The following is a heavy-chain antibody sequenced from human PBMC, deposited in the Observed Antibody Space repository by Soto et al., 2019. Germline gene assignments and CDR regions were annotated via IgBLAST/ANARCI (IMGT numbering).Heavy chain of an antibody. CDR2: IYHTGKT. CDR1: GDAIYIGGYY. D-gene: IGHD5-12*01. J-gene: IGHJ4*02. Sequence: PSETLSLTCTVSGDAIYIGGYYWTWIRQHPGKGLEWIGYIYHTGKTYYNPSLESRVTMSVDTSKNQFSLKLASVTAADTAVYYCARPARQDTVAGDYWGQGTLVTVSS. CDR3: ARPARQDTVAGDY. V-gene: IGHV4-31*03.